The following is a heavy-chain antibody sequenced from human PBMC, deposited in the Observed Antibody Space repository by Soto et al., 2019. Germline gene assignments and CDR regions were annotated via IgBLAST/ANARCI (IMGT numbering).Heavy chain of an antibody. V-gene: IGHV3-33*01. J-gene: IGHJ4*02. Sequence: QVQLVESGGGVVQPGRSLRLSCAASGFTFSSYGMHWVRQAPGKGLEWVAVIWYDGSNKYYADSVKGRFTISRDNSKNTLYLQMNSLRAEDTAVYYCASGLGYCSGGSCSYSNYWGQGTLVTVSS. CDR3: ASGLGYCSGGSCSYSNY. CDR2: IWYDGSNK. CDR1: GFTFSSYG. D-gene: IGHD2-15*01.